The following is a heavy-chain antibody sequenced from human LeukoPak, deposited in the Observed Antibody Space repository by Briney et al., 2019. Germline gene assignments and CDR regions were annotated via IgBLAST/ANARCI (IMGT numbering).Heavy chain of an antibody. CDR3: TTESYDT. CDR1: GFTFSDYY. D-gene: IGHD3-16*01. V-gene: IGHV3-15*01. J-gene: IGHJ4*02. Sequence: GGSLRLSCAASGFTFSDYYMSWIRQAPGKGLEWVGRIISKTDGGTTDYASPVKGRFTISRDDSKNTLYLQMNSLKTEDTAVYYCTTESYDTWGQGTLVTVSS. CDR2: IISKTDGGTT.